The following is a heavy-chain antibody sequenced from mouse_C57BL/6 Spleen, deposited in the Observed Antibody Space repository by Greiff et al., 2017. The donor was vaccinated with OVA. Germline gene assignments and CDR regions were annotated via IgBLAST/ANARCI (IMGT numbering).Heavy chain of an antibody. V-gene: IGHV1-81*01. Sequence: QVQLQQSGAELARPGASVKLSCKASGYTFTSYGISWVKQRTGQGLEWIGEIYPRSGNTYYNEKFKGKATLTADKSSSTAYMELRSLTSEDSAVYFCARGGGMMVTTSYYYAMDYWGQGTSVTVSS. D-gene: IGHD2-3*01. CDR2: IYPRSGNT. CDR1: GYTFTSYG. CDR3: ARGGGMMVTTSYYYAMDY. J-gene: IGHJ4*01.